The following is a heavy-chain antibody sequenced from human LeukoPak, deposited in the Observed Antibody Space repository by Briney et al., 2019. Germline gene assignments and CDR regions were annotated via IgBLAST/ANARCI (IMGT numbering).Heavy chain of an antibody. CDR1: RFTFSNYV. V-gene: IGHV3-23*01. J-gene: IGHJ6*02. Sequence: PGGSLRLSCAASRFTFSNYVMGWVRQAPGKGLECVSAISGGGRSTYYADSVKGRFTISREDSKNTLYLQMNSLRAEDTAIYYCARVSGRIQVWPQPFGDGMDVWGQGTTVTVSS. D-gene: IGHD5-18*01. CDR3: ARVSGRIQVWPQPFGDGMDV. CDR2: ISGGGRST.